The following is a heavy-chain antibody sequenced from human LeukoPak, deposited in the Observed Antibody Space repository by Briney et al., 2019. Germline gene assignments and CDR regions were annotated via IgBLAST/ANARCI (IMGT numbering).Heavy chain of an antibody. CDR1: GFTVSSNY. V-gene: IGHV3-53*01. CDR3: ARDKGSSWSDAFDI. D-gene: IGHD6-13*01. Sequence: GGSLRLPCAASGFTVSSNYMTWVRQAPGKGLEWVSVISIPGSITYADSVKGRFTTSRDNSKNTLYLQMNSLRADDTAVYYCARDKGSSWSDAFDIWGQGTMVTVSS. J-gene: IGHJ3*02. CDR2: ISIPGSI.